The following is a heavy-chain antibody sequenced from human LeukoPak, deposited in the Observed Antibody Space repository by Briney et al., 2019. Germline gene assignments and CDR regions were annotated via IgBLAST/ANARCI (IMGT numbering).Heavy chain of an antibody. Sequence: GGSLRLSCAASGFTFSTYAMGWVRQAPGKGLEWVSSIKGGGGDQFYAASVKGRFTFSRDNFKNTLFLLLNSLGAEDSAVYYCATGPHDFNPFCWWGQKTLVTVSS. CDR1: GFTFSTYA. CDR2: IKGGGGDQ. D-gene: IGHD3-3*01. J-gene: IGHJ4*02. V-gene: IGHV3-23*01. CDR3: ATGPHDFNPFCW.